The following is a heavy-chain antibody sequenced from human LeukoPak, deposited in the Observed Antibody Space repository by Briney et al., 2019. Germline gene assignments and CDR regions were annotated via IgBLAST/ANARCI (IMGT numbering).Heavy chain of an antibody. CDR1: GFTLSSYS. CDR2: ISSSSTYI. V-gene: IGHV3-21*01. CDR3: ARAPGGFSDFWSGYFSTGDSYFDY. J-gene: IGHJ4*02. D-gene: IGHD3-3*01. Sequence: PGGSLRLSCAASGFTLSSYSMNWVRQAPGKGLEWVSSISSSSTYIYYGDSVKGRFTISRDNAKNSLYLQMNSLRAEDTAVYYCARAPGGFSDFWSGYFSTGDSYFDYWGQGTLVTVSS.